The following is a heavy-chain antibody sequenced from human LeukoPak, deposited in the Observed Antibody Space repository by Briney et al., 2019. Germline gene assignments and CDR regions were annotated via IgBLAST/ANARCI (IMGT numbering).Heavy chain of an antibody. D-gene: IGHD2-21*02. CDR1: GFTFSHFG. V-gene: IGHV3-30*02. CDR2: IRADGSGR. J-gene: IGHJ4*02. Sequence: GGSLRLSCAASGFTFSHFGMHWARQAPGKGLEWVAFIRADGSGRYYADSVNGRFTISRDNTWSTVFLQMTSLTPEDSGVYYCAKDPNLLLTLDHWGQGTLVTVSS. CDR3: AKDPNLLLTLDH.